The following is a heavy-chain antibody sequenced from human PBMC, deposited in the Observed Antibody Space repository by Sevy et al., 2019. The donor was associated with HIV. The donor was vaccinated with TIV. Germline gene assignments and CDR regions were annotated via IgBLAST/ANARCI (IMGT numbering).Heavy chain of an antibody. D-gene: IGHD6-6*01. CDR1: GFTFSSYS. V-gene: IGHV3-21*01. CDR3: ARDARGSLAARPVERSYYFDY. J-gene: IGHJ4*02. Sequence: GGSLRLSCAASGFTFSSYSMNWVRQAPGKGLEWVSSISSSSSYIYYADSVKGRFTISRDNAKNSLYLQMNSLRAEDTAVYYCARDARGSLAARPVERSYYFDYWGQGTLVTVSS. CDR2: ISSSSSYI.